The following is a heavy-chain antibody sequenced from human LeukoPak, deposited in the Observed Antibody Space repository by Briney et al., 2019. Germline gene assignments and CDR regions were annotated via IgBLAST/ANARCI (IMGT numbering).Heavy chain of an antibody. CDR3: ARVGSPGRGWRNTYYFDY. Sequence: GGSLRLSCAASGFTFSSYWMSWVRQAPGKGLEWVANIKQDGSEKYYVDSVKGRFTISRDNAKNSLYLQMNSLRAEDTAVYYCARVGSPGRGWRNTYYFDYWGQGTLVTVSS. V-gene: IGHV3-7*01. CDR1: GFTFSSYW. CDR2: IKQDGSEK. J-gene: IGHJ4*02. D-gene: IGHD1/OR15-1a*01.